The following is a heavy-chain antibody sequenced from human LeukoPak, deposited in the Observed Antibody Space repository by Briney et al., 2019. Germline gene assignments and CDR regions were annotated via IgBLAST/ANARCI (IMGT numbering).Heavy chain of an antibody. D-gene: IGHD2/OR15-2a*01. J-gene: IGHJ3*02. CDR2: ISGSDGST. CDR3: AKDFVLRSVNFRGGGDAFDI. V-gene: IGHV3-23*01. Sequence: GGSLRLSCAASGFTFSSYAMSWVRLAPGKGLEWVSAISGSDGSTYYADSVKGRFTISRDNSKNTLYLQMNSLRAEDTAVYYCAKDFVLRSVNFRGGGDAFDIWGQGTMVTVSS. CDR1: GFTFSSYA.